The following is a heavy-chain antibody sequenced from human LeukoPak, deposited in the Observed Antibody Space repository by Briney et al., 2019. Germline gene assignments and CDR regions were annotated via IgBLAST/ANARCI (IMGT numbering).Heavy chain of an antibody. Sequence: GSLRLSCAASGFTFTTYSMTWVRQAPGKGLEWVSSTTSGNTYIYYADSVKGRFTISRDDAKNSLYLQMTSLRAEDTAVYYCVRDGYSTNWQYYFDFWGQGTLVTASS. V-gene: IGHV3-21*01. CDR2: TTSGNTYI. J-gene: IGHJ4*02. CDR1: GFTFTTYS. CDR3: VRDGYSTNWQYYFDF. D-gene: IGHD6-13*01.